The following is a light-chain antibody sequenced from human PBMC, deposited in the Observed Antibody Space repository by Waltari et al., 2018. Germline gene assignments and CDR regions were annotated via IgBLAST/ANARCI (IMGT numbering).Light chain of an antibody. J-gene: IGLJ2*01. Sequence: SRYQQPPGQAPKLIIYEATKRTSGVSNRFSGSKSGNTASLTISGLQAEDEGDYYCCSYTNTHVVFGGGTKLTVL. CDR3: CSYTNTHVV. V-gene: IGLV2-14*02. CDR2: EAT.